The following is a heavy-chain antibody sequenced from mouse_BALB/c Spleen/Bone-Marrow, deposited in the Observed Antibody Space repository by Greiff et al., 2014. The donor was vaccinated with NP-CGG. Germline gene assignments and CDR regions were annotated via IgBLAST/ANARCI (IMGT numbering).Heavy chain of an antibody. CDR2: IYPGNVNT. D-gene: IGHD1-1*01. CDR3: ARFYYGSSYAMDY. Sequence: QVQLKESGPELVKPGALVRISCKASGYTFTSYYIHWVKQRPGQGLEWIGWIYPGNVNTKYNEKFKGKATLTADKSSSTAYMQLSSLTSEDSAVYFCARFYYGSSYAMDYWGQGTSVTVSS. J-gene: IGHJ4*01. V-gene: IGHV1S56*01. CDR1: GYTFTSYY.